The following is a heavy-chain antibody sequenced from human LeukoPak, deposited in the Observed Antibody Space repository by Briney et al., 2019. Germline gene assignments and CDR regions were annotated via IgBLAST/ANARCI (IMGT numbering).Heavy chain of an antibody. V-gene: IGHV1-18*01. D-gene: IGHD3-22*01. CDR3: ARLDYYDSSGYYFLDY. Sequence: ASVKVSCKASGYTFISYGISWVRQAPGQGLEWMGWISAYNGNTNYAQKLQGRVTMTTDTSTSTAYMELRSLRSDDTAVYYCARLDYYDSSGYYFLDYWGQGTLVTVSS. J-gene: IGHJ4*02. CDR1: GYTFISYG. CDR2: ISAYNGNT.